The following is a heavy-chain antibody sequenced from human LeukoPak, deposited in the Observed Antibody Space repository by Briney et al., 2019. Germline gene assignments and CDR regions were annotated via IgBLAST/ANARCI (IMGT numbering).Heavy chain of an antibody. V-gene: IGHV1-58*02. CDR3: AADRDVKPIYSGSYRPFDYYYYMDV. D-gene: IGHD1-26*01. CDR2: IVVGSGNT. Sequence: EASVKVSCKASGFTFTSSATQWVRQARGQRLEWIGWIVVGSGNTNYAQKFQERVTITRDMSTSTAYMELSSLRSEDTAVYYCAADRDVKPIYSGSYRPFDYYYYMDVWGKGTTVTVSS. CDR1: GFTFTSSA. J-gene: IGHJ6*03.